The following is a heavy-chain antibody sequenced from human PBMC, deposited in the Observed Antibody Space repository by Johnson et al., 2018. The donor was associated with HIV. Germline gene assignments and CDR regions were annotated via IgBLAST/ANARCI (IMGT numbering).Heavy chain of an antibody. CDR1: GFIVRSNY. D-gene: IGHD2-15*01. V-gene: IGHV3-66*01. Sequence: MLLVESGGGVVQPGGSLRLSCAASGFIVRSNYMNLVRQAPGKGLECVSVIYSGGDTYYSDSVMGRFTISRDTSKNTLYLQMNSLRGDDTAVYYCTRVSSTSWALDIGGKGKLVTVSS. CDR2: IYSGGDT. CDR3: TRVSSTSWALDI. J-gene: IGHJ3*02.